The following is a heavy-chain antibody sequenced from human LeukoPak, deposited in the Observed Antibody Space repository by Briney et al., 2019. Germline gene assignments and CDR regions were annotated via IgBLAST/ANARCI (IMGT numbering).Heavy chain of an antibody. Sequence: SETLSLTCTVSGGSISSSSYYWGWIRQPPGKGLEWIGNIYYSGSTYYNPSLKSRVTVSVDTSKNHFSLKLSSVTAADTAVYYCARDRGRYPHTTFDIWGQGTMVTVSS. CDR1: GGSISSSSYY. D-gene: IGHD1-26*01. J-gene: IGHJ3*02. CDR2: IYYSGST. CDR3: ARDRGRYPHTTFDI. V-gene: IGHV4-39*07.